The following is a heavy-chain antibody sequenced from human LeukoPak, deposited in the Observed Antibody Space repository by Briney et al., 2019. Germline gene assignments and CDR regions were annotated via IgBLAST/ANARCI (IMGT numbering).Heavy chain of an antibody. V-gene: IGHV4-30-4*01. Sequence: SETLSLTCTVSGGPIGSGDYYWSWIRQPPGKGLEWIGYIYYSGSTYYNPSLKSRVTISVDTSKNQFSLKLSSVTAADTAVYYCARVNYYYYGMDVWGQGTTVTVSS. J-gene: IGHJ6*02. CDR1: GGPIGSGDYY. CDR2: IYYSGST. CDR3: ARVNYYYYGMDV.